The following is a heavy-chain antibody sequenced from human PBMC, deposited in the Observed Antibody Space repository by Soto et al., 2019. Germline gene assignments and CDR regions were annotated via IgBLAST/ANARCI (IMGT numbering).Heavy chain of an antibody. CDR3: ARGQRALITYGPFDP. D-gene: IGHD4-17*01. Sequence: PRWSLRLSCSASGFTLSSYAMSWCRQAPGKGLEWVSTFSGTGGYTYYADSVKGRFTISRDDSKNTLFLHMNSLRAADTAVYYCARGQRALITYGPFDPWGQGTLVTVSS. J-gene: IGHJ5*02. CDR1: GFTLSSYA. CDR2: FSGTGGYT. V-gene: IGHV3-23*01.